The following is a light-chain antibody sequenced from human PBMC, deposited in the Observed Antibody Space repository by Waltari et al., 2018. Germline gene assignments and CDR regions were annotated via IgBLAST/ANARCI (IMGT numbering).Light chain of an antibody. CDR1: ESVSRG. Sequence: DIQVTQSPSTLSASVGDRVTITCRANESVSRGLAWYQQRTGKAPKLLIYKASSLENAVPSRFSGSGSGTEFTLTISSLQPDDFATYCCEEYNTYPYTFGQGTKLEI. J-gene: IGKJ2*01. CDR2: KAS. CDR3: EEYNTYPYT. V-gene: IGKV1-5*03.